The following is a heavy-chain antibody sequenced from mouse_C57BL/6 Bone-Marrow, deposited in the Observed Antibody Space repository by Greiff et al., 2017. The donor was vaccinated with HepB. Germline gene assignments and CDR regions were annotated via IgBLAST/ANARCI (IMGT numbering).Heavy chain of an antibody. V-gene: IGHV1-75*01. CDR3: ARGYGSSYGSWFAY. CDR1: GYTFTDYY. CDR2: IFPGSGST. Sequence: VKLMESGPELVKPGASVKISCKASGYTFTDYYINWVKQRPGQGLEWIGWIFPGSGSTYYNEKFKGKATLTVDKSSSTAYMLLSSLTSEDSAVYFCARGYGSSYGSWFAYWGQGTLVTVSA. D-gene: IGHD1-1*01. J-gene: IGHJ3*01.